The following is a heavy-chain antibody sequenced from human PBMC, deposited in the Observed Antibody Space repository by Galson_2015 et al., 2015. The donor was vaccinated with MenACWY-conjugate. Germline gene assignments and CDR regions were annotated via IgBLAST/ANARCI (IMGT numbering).Heavy chain of an antibody. V-gene: IGHV1-69*02. D-gene: IGHD6-13*01. CDR2: IIPILGIA. J-gene: IGHJ5*02. Sequence: SVKVSCKASGGTFSSYPISWVRQAPGQGLEWMGRIIPILGIANCAQKFQGRVTITADKSTSTAYMELSSLRSEDTAVYYCAKQQQSNWFDPWGQGTLVTVSS. CDR3: AKQQQSNWFDP. CDR1: GGTFSSYP.